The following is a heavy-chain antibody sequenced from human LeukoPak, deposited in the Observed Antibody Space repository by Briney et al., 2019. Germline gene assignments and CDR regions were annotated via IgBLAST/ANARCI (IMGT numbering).Heavy chain of an antibody. CDR1: GGSISSGDYY. V-gene: IGHV4-30-4*01. CDR3: ARDGNYGDYSRIAP. J-gene: IGHJ5*02. CDR2: IYYSGST. Sequence: SETLSLTCTVSGGSISSGDYYWSWIRQPPGKGLEWIGYIYYSGSTYYNPSLKSRVTISVDTSKNQFSLKLSSVTAADTAVYYWARDGNYGDYSRIAPGGQGPLVTVP. D-gene: IGHD4-17*01.